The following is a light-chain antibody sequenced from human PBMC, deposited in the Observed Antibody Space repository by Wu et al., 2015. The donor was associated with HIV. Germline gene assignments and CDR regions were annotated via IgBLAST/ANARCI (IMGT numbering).Light chain of an antibody. V-gene: IGKV3-20*01. CDR1: QSVDSNY. CDR2: GAS. CDR3: LQCSKSLPWT. Sequence: EIVLTQSPGTLSLSPGERATLSCRASQSVDSNYLAWYQQTPGQAPRLLIYGASKRATGIPDRFSGSGSGTDFTLTITRLEPEDFAIYYCLQCSKSLPWTFSQGTKVDIK. J-gene: IGKJ1*01.